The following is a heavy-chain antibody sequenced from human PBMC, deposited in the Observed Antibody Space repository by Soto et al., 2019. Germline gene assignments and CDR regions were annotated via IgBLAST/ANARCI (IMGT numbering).Heavy chain of an antibody. D-gene: IGHD3-22*01. CDR1: VGSISSGGYY. CDR2: IYYSGTT. Sequence: TLSLTCTVSVGSISSGGYYCSWIRQHPWKGLEYIGYIYYSGTTYYNPSLRSRLTISVDTSKNQFSLKLSSVTAADTAVYFCARDPSGYLQHWGQGTPVNVSS. J-gene: IGHJ4*02. V-gene: IGHV4-31*03. CDR3: ARDPSGYLQH.